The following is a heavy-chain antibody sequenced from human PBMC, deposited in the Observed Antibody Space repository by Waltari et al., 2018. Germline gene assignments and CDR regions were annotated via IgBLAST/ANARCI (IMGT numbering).Heavy chain of an antibody. V-gene: IGHV3-53*01. D-gene: IGHD3-9*01. CDR1: GFTVSSNY. CDR2: IYSGGST. Sequence: EVQLVESGGGLIQPGGSLRLSCAASGFTVSSNYMSWVRQAPGKGLEGVLVIYSGGSTYYADSVKGRFTISRDNSKNTLYLQMNSLRAEDTAVYYCARDTADILTGYYYYGMDVWGQGTTVTVSS. J-gene: IGHJ6*02. CDR3: ARDTADILTGYYYYGMDV.